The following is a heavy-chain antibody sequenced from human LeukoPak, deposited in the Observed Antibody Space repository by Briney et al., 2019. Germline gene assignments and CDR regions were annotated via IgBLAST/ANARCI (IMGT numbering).Heavy chain of an antibody. Sequence: ASVKVSCKASGYTFTGYYMHWVRQAPGQGLEWMGWMNPNSGNTGYAQKFQGRVTMTRNTSISTAYMELSSLRSEDTTVYYCARDLRYNWNDADYWGQGTLVTVSS. V-gene: IGHV1-8*02. D-gene: IGHD1-1*01. J-gene: IGHJ4*02. CDR3: ARDLRYNWNDADY. CDR1: GYTFTGYY. CDR2: MNPNSGNT.